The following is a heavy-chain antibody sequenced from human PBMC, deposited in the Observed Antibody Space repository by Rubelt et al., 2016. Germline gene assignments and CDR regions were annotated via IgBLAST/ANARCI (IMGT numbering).Heavy chain of an antibody. Sequence: QVQLVESGGGVVQPGRSLRLSCAASGFPFSSYGMHWVRQAPGKGLDWVAVIWYDGSNKYYADSVKGRFTISRDNSKNTLDLQMKSLRHDDTAVDYCARGPSGRFQHGAFDIWGLGTMVTVSS. V-gene: IGHV3-33*08. D-gene: IGHD6-19*01. CDR2: IWYDGSNK. CDR3: ARGPSGRFQHGAFDI. CDR1: GFPFSSYG. J-gene: IGHJ3*02.